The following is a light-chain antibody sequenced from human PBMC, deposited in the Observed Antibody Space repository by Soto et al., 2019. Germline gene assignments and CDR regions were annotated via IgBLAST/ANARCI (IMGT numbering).Light chain of an antibody. CDR3: QQSNNTPQT. Sequence: DIQMTQSPSSLSASVGDRVTITCRAIQTITNYLNWYQQQSGKAPKLLIYATDTLQSGVPSRFSGSGSGTDNTLTISSLQPEDLATYYYQQSNNTPQTFGQGTKVDIK. CDR2: ATD. J-gene: IGKJ1*01. V-gene: IGKV1-39*01. CDR1: QTITNY.